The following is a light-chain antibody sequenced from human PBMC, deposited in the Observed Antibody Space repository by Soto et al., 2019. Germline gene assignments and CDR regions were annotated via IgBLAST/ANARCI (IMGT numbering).Light chain of an antibody. Sequence: QSALTQPASVSGSPGQSITISCTGTSSNVGGYTYFSWYQQHPGKAPQLMIFDVSNRPSGVSNRCSGSKSGNTPYLTSSGLQAEDEADYYSSSYTSSNTLVFGAGTKLTVL. CDR2: DVS. J-gene: IGLJ1*01. CDR1: SSNVGGYTY. V-gene: IGLV2-14*03. CDR3: SSYTSSNTLV.